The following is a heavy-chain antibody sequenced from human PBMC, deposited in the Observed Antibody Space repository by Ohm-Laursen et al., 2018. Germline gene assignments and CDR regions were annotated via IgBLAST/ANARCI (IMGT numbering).Heavy chain of an antibody. J-gene: IGHJ6*02. CDR2: IKSDGSRI. CDR1: GFSSSSYE. Sequence: SLRLSCSASGFSSSSYEVNWVRQAPGKGLEWVSRIKSDGSRITYADFVEGRFIISRDNARNTAYLQMSSLRAEDSAVYYCARGVGYDFYGMDVWGQGTTVTVSS. CDR3: ARGVGYDFYGMDV. V-gene: IGHV3-74*01.